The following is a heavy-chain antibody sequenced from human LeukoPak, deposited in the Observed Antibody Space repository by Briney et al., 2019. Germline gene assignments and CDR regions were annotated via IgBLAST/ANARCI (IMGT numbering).Heavy chain of an antibody. CDR3: ARDLVRHCGGDCYSYYYGMDV. J-gene: IGHJ6*02. CDR1: GYTFTSYG. D-gene: IGHD2-21*02. CDR2: ISAYNGNT. V-gene: IGHV1-18*01. Sequence: ASVKVSCKASGYTFTSYGTSWVRQAPGQGLEWMGWISAYNGNTNYAQKLQGRVTMTTDTSTSTAYMELRSLRSDDTAVYYCARDLVRHCGGDCYSYYYGMDVWGQGTTVTVSS.